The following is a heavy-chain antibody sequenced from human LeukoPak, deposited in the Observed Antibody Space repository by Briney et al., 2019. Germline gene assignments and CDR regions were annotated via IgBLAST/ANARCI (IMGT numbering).Heavy chain of an antibody. CDR3: ARGEQWLVRNGFDY. CDR1: GYSISTGYY. CDR2: IYYSGST. V-gene: IGHV4-38-2*02. J-gene: IGHJ4*02. Sequence: SETLSLTCTVSGYSISTGYYWDWIRQPPAKGLEWIGYIYYSGSTNYNPSLKSRVTISVDTSKNQFSLKLSSVTAADTAVYYCARGEQWLVRNGFDYWGQGTLVTVSS. D-gene: IGHD6-19*01.